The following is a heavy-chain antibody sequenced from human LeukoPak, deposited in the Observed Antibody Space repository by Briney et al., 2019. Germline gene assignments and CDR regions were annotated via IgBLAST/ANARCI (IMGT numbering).Heavy chain of an antibody. V-gene: IGHV1-2*02. CDR3: AREDSSGWYYFDY. CDR1: GYTFSEYN. CDR2: INPYSGGT. Sequence: GASVKVSCKASGYTFSEYNMHWVRQAPGQGLEWMGWINPYSGGTIYAQKFQGRVTMTRDTSISTAYMELSRLRSEDTAVYYCAREDSSGWYYFDYWAREPWSPSPQ. D-gene: IGHD6-19*01. J-gene: IGHJ4*02.